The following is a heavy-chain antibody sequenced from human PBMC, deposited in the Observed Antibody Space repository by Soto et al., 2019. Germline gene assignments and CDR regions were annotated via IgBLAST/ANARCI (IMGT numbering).Heavy chain of an antibody. CDR1: GYTFTSYG. CDR3: ARSIQGYGASWFDY. Sequence: ASVKVSCKASGYTFTSYGISWVRQAPGQGLEWMGWISAYNGNTNYAQKLQGRVTMTTDTSTSTAYMELRSLRSDDTAVYYCARSIQGYGASWFDYWGQGTLVTVSS. CDR2: ISAYNGNT. D-gene: IGHD5-18*01. J-gene: IGHJ4*02. V-gene: IGHV1-18*04.